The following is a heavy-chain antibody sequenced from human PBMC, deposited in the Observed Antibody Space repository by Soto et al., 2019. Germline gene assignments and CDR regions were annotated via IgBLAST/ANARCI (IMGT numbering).Heavy chain of an antibody. CDR2: ISSNGVGT. V-gene: IGHV3-64*01. D-gene: IGHD6-6*01. CDR1: GFTLSGYA. J-gene: IGHJ6*03. Sequence: EVQLAESGGGLAQPGGSLRLSCAASGFTLSGYAMDWVRQAPGKGLEYVSGISSNGVGTYYANSVQGRFTISRDNSKNTVYLQMGSLRPEDMAVYYCATRARPDFYYMDVWGKGTTVTVSS. CDR3: ATRARPDFYYMDV.